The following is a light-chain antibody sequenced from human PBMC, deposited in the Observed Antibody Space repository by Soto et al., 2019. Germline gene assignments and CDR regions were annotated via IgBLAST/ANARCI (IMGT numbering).Light chain of an antibody. CDR2: EVS. Sequence: CALPQPASGPGSPGQWITISCTGTSSDVGNYNLVSWYQQHPGKAPKLMIYEVSKRPSGVSNRFSGSKSGNTASLTISGLQAEDEADYYCCSYAGSSTPLIFGTGTKVTVL. CDR3: CSYAGSSTPLI. V-gene: IGLV2-23*02. J-gene: IGLJ1*01. CDR1: SSDVGNYNL.